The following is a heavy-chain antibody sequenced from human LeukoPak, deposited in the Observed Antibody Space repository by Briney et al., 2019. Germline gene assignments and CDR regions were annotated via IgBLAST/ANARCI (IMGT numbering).Heavy chain of an antibody. J-gene: IGHJ4*02. CDR1: GYSISSGYS. Sequence: PSETLSLTCAVSGYSISSGYSWEWIRESPGKGLEWIGNIYSSGSTYYNPSLKSRVTISVDTSKNQFSLSLNSVTAADTAVYYCARRKTLFWYFDYWGQGTPVTVSS. CDR3: ARRKTLFWYFDY. D-gene: IGHD3-3*01. CDR2: IYSSGST. V-gene: IGHV4-38-2*01.